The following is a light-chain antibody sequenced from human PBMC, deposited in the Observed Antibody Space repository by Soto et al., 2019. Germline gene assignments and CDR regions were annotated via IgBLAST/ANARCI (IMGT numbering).Light chain of an antibody. CDR1: QDIYNY. V-gene: IGKV1-33*01. J-gene: IGKJ3*01. Sequence: DIQMTQSPSSLSASVGDRVTITCQASQDIYNYLNWYQQKPGKAPKLLIYDASNLETGVPSRFSGSGSGTDFTFTISSLQPEDIATDYCPQYDNLPPFTFGPGTKVDI. CDR3: PQYDNLPPFT. CDR2: DAS.